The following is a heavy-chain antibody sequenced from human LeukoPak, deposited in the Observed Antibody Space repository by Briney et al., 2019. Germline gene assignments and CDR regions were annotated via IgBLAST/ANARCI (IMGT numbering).Heavy chain of an antibody. CDR3: ASYHYYSDSSAYDLDY. V-gene: IGHV4-39*02. Sequence: PSETLSLTCSVSGGSISSRNYHWGWIRQPPGKGLEWIGSLYYGGSTYYTPSLKSRVTISVDTSKNHFSLRLTSVTAADTAVYFCASYHYYSDSSAYDLDYWGQGTLVTVSS. CDR2: LYYGGST. D-gene: IGHD3-22*01. CDR1: GGSISSRNYH. J-gene: IGHJ4*02.